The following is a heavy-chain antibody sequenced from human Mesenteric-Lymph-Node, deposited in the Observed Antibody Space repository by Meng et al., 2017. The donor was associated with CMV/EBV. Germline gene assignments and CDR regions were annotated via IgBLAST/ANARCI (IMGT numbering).Heavy chain of an antibody. Sequence: GSLRLSCAVYGGSFNIYYWSWIRQPPGKGLEWLGHINHIVNTNYNPSLKSRLTMSVDTSKNQFTLNLTSVTAADTAVYYCARGGPHQSGFDFWGQGTLVTVSS. CDR3: ARGGPHQSGFDF. CDR2: INHIVNT. CDR1: GGSFNIYY. J-gene: IGHJ4*02. D-gene: IGHD3-10*01. V-gene: IGHV4-34*01.